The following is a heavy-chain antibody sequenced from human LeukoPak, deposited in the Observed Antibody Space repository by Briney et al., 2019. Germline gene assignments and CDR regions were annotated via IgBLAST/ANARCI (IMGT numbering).Heavy chain of an antibody. Sequence: PGGSLRLSCAASGFTFSSYSMNWVRQAPGKGLEWVSSISSSSSSYMYYADSVKGRFTISRDNAKNSLFLQMNSLRAEDTAVYYCARRGYYDSSGYDYWGQGTLVTVSS. CDR1: GFTFSSYS. D-gene: IGHD3-22*01. CDR3: ARRGYYDSSGYDY. V-gene: IGHV3-21*06. J-gene: IGHJ4*02. CDR2: ISSSSSSYM.